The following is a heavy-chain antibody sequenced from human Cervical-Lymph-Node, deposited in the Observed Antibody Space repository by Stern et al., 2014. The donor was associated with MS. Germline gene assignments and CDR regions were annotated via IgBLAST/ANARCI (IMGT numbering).Heavy chain of an antibody. D-gene: IGHD6-13*01. CDR3: ARDPWYSSSWSHYFYFYGMDV. Sequence: EVQLEESGGRLVQPGGSLRLSCAASGFTFNSFSMNWVRQAPGKGLEWISYISSSGSNFFYADSVEGRFTISRDNARNSLYLQMNSLRAEDTAVYYCARDPWYSSSWSHYFYFYGMDVWGQGTTVTVSS. V-gene: IGHV3-48*01. CDR1: GFTFNSFS. J-gene: IGHJ6*02. CDR2: ISSSGSNF.